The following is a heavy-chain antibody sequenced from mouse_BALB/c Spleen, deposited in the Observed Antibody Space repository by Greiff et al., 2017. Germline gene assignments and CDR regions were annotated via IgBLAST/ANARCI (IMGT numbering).Heavy chain of an antibody. CDR3: ARSYYRLYYYAMDY. D-gene: IGHD2-14*01. J-gene: IGHJ4*01. CDR1: GYSITSDYA. V-gene: IGHV3-2*02. Sequence: VQLKQSGPGLVKPSQSLSLTCTVTGYSITSDYAWNWIRQFPGNKLEWMGYISYSGSTSYNPSLKSRISITRDTSKNQFFLQLNSVTTEDTATYYCARSYYRLYYYAMDYWGQGTSVTVSS. CDR2: ISYSGST.